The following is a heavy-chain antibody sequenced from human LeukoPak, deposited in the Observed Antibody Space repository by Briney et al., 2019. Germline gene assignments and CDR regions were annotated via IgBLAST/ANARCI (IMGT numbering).Heavy chain of an antibody. D-gene: IGHD2-15*01. CDR2: LLYTGNT. CDR3: ARRGSGNGGTYAGMDV. V-gene: IGHV4-39*01. J-gene: IGHJ6*02. Sequence: SETLSLTCTVAGGSISSSFHYWDWIRQAPGKGLEWMGSLLYTGNTCYNPSLKSRITMSVDTSKNQFSLRLSSVNAADTALYYCARRGSGNGGTYAGMDVWGQGTSVTVSS. CDR1: GGSISSSFHY.